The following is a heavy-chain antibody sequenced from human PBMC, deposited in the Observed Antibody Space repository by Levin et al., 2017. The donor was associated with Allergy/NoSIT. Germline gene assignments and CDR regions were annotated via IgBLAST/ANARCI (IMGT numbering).Heavy chain of an antibody. Sequence: KISCKASGGTFSNSGINWVRQAPGQGLEWMGGIIPVLGSPNAAQKFQGRVTITADESTSTAYMELSSLRSEDTAVYYCARVATFDDSAYFYLDYWGQGTLVTVSS. CDR2: IIPVLGSP. J-gene: IGHJ4*02. D-gene: IGHD3-22*01. V-gene: IGHV1-69*01. CDR1: GGTFSNSG. CDR3: ARVATFDDSAYFYLDY.